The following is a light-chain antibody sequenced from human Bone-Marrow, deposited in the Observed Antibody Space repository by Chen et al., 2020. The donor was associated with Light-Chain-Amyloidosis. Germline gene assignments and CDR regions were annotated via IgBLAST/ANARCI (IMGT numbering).Light chain of an antibody. V-gene: IGKV3-11*01. Sequence: EIVLTQYPATLSLSRGERATLSCRASQTVGGYLAWYQQNPGQVPRLLIYDASIRVTGIPARFSGSGSGTDFTLTISSLEPEDFAVYYCQQRSNWPLTFGGGTKVEIK. J-gene: IGKJ4*01. CDR2: DAS. CDR3: QQRSNWPLT. CDR1: QTVGGY.